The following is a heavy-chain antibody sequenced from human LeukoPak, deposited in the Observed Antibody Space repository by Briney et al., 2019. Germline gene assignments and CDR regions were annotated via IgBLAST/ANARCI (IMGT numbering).Heavy chain of an antibody. CDR1: GASLRGNY. J-gene: IGHJ4*02. Sequence: SETLSLTCTVSGASLRGNYGTGIRQPPGEGREGIGYIYYSGNTKYKTSLQSRVTISVHTSKSQFFLTLKSVTAAETALYFCARMPGKSPDYRGQGTLVTVSS. V-gene: IGHV4-59*08. D-gene: IGHD2-2*01. CDR2: IYYSGNT. CDR3: ARMPGKSPDY.